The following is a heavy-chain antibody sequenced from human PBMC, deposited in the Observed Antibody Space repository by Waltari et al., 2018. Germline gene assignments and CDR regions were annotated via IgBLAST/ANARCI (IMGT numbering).Heavy chain of an antibody. J-gene: IGHJ4*02. CDR2: IYYSGST. CDR1: GGSISSYY. V-gene: IGHV4-59*01. D-gene: IGHD2-15*01. Sequence: QVQLQESGPGLVKPSETLSLTCTVSGGSISSYYWSWIRQPPGKGLEWIGYIYYSGSTNYNPSLKSRVTISVDTSKNQFSLKLSSVTAADTAVYYCARARWWSVALFDYWGQGTLVTVSS. CDR3: ARARWWSVALFDY.